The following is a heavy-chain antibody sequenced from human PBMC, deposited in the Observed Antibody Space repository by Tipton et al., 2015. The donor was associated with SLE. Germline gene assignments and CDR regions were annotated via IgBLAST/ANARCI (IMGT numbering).Heavy chain of an antibody. D-gene: IGHD6-19*01. CDR3: ATGGEYSSAWYYFHY. J-gene: IGHJ4*02. V-gene: IGHV4-59*01. CDR1: GGSISTYY. CDR2: IDYSGNT. Sequence: TLSLTCSVSGGSISTYYWSWIRQSPGKGLEWIGNIDYSGNTDYNPSLKSRVTISTDTSKNQLSLKVGSVTAADTAVYYCATGGEYSSAWYYFHYWGQGTLVTVSS.